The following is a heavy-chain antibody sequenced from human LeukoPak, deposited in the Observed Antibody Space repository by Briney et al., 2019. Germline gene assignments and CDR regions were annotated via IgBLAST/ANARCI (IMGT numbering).Heavy chain of an antibody. CDR3: ARDWIYDP. V-gene: IGHV3-30-3*01. D-gene: IGHD2-2*03. Sequence: RPGGSLRLSCAASGFTFSSYAMHWVRQAPGKRLEWVAVISYDGSNKYYADSVKGRFTISRDNSKNTLYLQMNSLRAEDTAVYYCARDWIYDPWGQGTLVTVSS. CDR1: GFTFSSYA. CDR2: ISYDGSNK. J-gene: IGHJ5*02.